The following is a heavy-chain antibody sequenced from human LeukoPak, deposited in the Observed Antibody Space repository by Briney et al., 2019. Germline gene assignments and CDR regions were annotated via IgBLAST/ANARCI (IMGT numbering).Heavy chain of an antibody. CDR2: IYYSGST. CDR3: ARHPWGSSGRPGFYFDY. J-gene: IGHJ4*02. V-gene: IGHV4-59*08. D-gene: IGHD6-19*01. Sequence: SETLSLTCTVSGGSISSHYWSWIRQPPGKGLEWIGYIYYSGSTNYNPSLKSRVTISVDTSKNQFSLRLTSLTAADTAVYYCARHPWGSSGRPGFYFDYWGQGTLVTASS. CDR1: GGSISSHY.